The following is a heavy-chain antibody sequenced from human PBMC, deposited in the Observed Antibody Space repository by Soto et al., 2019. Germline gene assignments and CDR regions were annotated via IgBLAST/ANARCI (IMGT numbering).Heavy chain of an antibody. CDR3: AREVNSSPARGPNWFDP. V-gene: IGHV4-4*02. Sequence: QVQLQESGPGLVQPSGTLSLTCAVSGDSINNSHWWSWVRRTPGKGREWIGETYHSGTTNYNPSLKTRVTISIDKSKNQFSLKMNPVTAADTAVYYCAREVNSSPARGPNWFDPWGQGTLVTVSS. CDR2: TYHSGTT. J-gene: IGHJ5*02. D-gene: IGHD6-13*01. CDR1: GDSINNSHW.